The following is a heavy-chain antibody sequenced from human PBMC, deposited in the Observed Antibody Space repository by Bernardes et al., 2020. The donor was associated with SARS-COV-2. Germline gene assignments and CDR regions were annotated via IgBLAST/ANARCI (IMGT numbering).Heavy chain of an antibody. V-gene: IGHV1-24*01. J-gene: IGHJ4*02. CDR3: AGRITLFGVITGFFDR. CDR2: FDSEDGQT. D-gene: IGHD3-3*01. CDR1: GYSLTALP. Sequence: AAVKVSCKVSGYSLTALPIHWVRQAPGKGLEWMGGFDSEDGQTIYAQKFQGRVTMIEDTSTDTAYKELNSLRSEDTAVYFCAGRITLFGVITGFFDRWGQGTLVTVSS.